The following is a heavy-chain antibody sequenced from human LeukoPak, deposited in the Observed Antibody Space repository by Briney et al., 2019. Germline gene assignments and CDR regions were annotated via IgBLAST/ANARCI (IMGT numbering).Heavy chain of an antibody. V-gene: IGHV3-74*03. CDR2: INGDGTST. CDR3: TRQWPTPSDY. D-gene: IGHD6-19*01. J-gene: IGHJ4*02. Sequence: GGSLRLSCAASGFIFSSYWMHWVRQKPGEGPLWLSRINGDGTSTAYAQSVQGRFIISRDNAKNTLYLQMNSLRFDDTAVYYCTRQWPTPSDYWGLGTVVTVSS. CDR1: GFIFSSYW.